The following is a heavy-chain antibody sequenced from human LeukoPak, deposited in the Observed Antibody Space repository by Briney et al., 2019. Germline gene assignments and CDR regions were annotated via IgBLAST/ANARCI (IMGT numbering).Heavy chain of an antibody. CDR3: TSCGGDCYSVY. V-gene: IGHV3-15*01. CDR1: GFTFSNAW. J-gene: IGHJ4*02. CDR2: IKSKTHGGTT. D-gene: IGHD2-21*02. Sequence: KPGGSLRLSCAVSGFTFSNAWMSWVRQAPGKGLEWVGHIKSKTHGGTTEYATPVKGRFTISRDDSKNTVFLQMNSLKTEDTAVYYCTSCGGDCYSVYWGQGTLVTVSS.